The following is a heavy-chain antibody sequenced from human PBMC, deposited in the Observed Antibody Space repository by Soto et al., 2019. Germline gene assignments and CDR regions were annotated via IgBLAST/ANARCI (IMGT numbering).Heavy chain of an antibody. J-gene: IGHJ4*02. V-gene: IGHV3-23*01. D-gene: IGHD6-19*01. CDR1: GFTFSRHA. CDR2: ISGSGGRT. CDR3: AKHVQSSGWHYFDY. Sequence: GGSLILSCAASGFTFSRHAMSWVSQAPAKGLEWVSVISGSGGRTYYAESVKGRFTISRDNSKNTLYLHMDSLRAEDTAVYYCAKHVQSSGWHYFDYWGQGILVTVSS.